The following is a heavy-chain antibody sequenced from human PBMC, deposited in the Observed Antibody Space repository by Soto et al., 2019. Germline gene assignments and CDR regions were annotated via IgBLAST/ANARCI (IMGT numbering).Heavy chain of an antibody. CDR3: ARAVAPRWAGSSYWFDP. CDR1: GFTFSSYA. CDR2: ISGSGGST. Sequence: PGGSLRLSCAASGFTFSSYAMSWVRQAPGKGLEWVSAISGSGGSTYYADSVKGRFTISRDNSKNTLYLQMNSLRAEDTAVYYFARAVAPRWAGSSYWFDPWGQGTLVTVSS. J-gene: IGHJ5*02. V-gene: IGHV3-23*01. D-gene: IGHD1-26*01.